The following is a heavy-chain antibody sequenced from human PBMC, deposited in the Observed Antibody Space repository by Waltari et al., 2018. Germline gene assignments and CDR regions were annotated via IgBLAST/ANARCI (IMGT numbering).Heavy chain of an antibody. J-gene: IGHJ4*02. D-gene: IGHD4-17*01. CDR1: GGSISGYY. V-gene: IGHV4-59*13. CDR2: IYYTGSS. Sequence: QVQLQESGPGLVKPSETLSLTCTVSGGSISGYYWSWIRPPPGKGLEYFGYIYYTGSSKYNPSLEGRVTISLDTSKNQFSLMLTYVTAADTAVYYCARWTTVRGTRGLDYWGQGTLVTVSS. CDR3: ARWTTVRGTRGLDY.